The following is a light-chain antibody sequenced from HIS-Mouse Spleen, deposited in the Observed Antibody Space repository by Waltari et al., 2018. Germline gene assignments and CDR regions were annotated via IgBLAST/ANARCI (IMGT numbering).Light chain of an antibody. V-gene: IGKV3-15*01. CDR3: QQYNNWPFT. Sequence: EIVMTQSPATLSVSPGERATLSCRASQSVSSNLAWYQQKPGQPPSPLTYGASTRATGIPARFSGSGSGTEFTLTISSMQSEDFAVYYCQQYNNWPFTFGPGTKVDIK. CDR1: QSVSSN. J-gene: IGKJ3*01. CDR2: GAS.